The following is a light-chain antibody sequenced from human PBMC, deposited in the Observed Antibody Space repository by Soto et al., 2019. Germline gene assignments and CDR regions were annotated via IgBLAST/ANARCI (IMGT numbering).Light chain of an antibody. CDR2: EVS. V-gene: IGLV2-8*01. CDR3: SSYAGNNIYV. Sequence: QSALTQPPSASGSPGQSVTISCTGSSSDVGEYKYVSWYQQHPGKAPKLVIYEVSKRPPGVPNRFSGSKSGNTASLTVSGLQSEDEAEYYCSSYAGNNIYVIGTGTKVTAL. J-gene: IGLJ1*01. CDR1: SSDVGEYKY.